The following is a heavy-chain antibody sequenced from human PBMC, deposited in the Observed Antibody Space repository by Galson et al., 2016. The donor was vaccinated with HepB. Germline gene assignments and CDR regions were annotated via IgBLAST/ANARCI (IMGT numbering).Heavy chain of an antibody. J-gene: IGHJ6*02. CDR1: GFTFRSYE. V-gene: IGHV3-33*08. CDR3: ARDPGRDDGMDV. CDR2: VWFDESNK. Sequence: SLRLSCAASGFTFRSYEMNWVRQAPGKGLEWVAVVWFDESNKYYADSVKGRFTISRDNSKNTVYLYMNSLRAEDTAVFYCARDPGRDDGMDVWGQGTTVTVSS. D-gene: IGHD3-10*01.